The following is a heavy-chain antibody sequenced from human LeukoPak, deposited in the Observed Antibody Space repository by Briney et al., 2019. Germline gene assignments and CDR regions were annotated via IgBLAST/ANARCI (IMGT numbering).Heavy chain of an antibody. Sequence: GGSLRLSCAASGFTFSSYAISWVRQAPGKGLEWVSAISGSGGSTYYADSVKGRFTISRDNSKNTLYLQMNSLRAEDTAVYYCAKDLVYYDSSGYYSPFDYWGQGTLVTVSS. CDR1: GFTFSSYA. CDR3: AKDLVYYDSSGYYSPFDY. CDR2: ISGSGGST. J-gene: IGHJ4*02. V-gene: IGHV3-23*01. D-gene: IGHD3-22*01.